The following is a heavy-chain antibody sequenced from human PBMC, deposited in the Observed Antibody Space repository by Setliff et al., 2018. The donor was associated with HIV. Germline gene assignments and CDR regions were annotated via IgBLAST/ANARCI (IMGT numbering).Heavy chain of an antibody. J-gene: IGHJ4*02. CDR1: GYTFTSYG. Sequence: ASVKVSCKASGYTFTSYGISWVRRAPGQGLEWMGWISAYNGNTNYAQKLQGRVTMTTDTSTSTAHMELSSLRSEDTAVYYCARDSLSIRSMIGALDYWGQGTLVTVSS. D-gene: IGHD2-21*01. V-gene: IGHV1-18*01. CDR3: ARDSLSIRSMIGALDY. CDR2: ISAYNGNT.